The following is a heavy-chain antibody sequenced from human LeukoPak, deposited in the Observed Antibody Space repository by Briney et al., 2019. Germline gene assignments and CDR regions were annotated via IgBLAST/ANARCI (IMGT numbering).Heavy chain of an antibody. V-gene: IGHV3-21*01. CDR2: ISGSSSYI. CDR3: ARDPGYAIYYFDY. CDR1: GFTFSSYS. D-gene: IGHD3-9*01. J-gene: IGHJ4*02. Sequence: PGGSLRLSCAASGFTFSSYSMNWVRQAPGKGLEWVSSISGSSSYIYYADSVKGRFTISRDNAKNSLYLQMNSLRAEDTAVYYCARDPGYAIYYFDYWGQGTLATVSS.